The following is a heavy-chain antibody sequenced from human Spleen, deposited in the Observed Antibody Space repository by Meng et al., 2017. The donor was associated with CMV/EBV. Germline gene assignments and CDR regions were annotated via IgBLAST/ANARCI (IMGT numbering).Heavy chain of an antibody. Sequence: GSLRLSCAVHGGPFSGDYWSWIRQTPGKGLEWIGEINDSGSSNYNPSLKSRVTISADTSKNQFSLRLTSVTAADTGVYYCARERGQMVIVLEDTWFDPWGQGTLVTVSS. V-gene: IGHV4-34*01. J-gene: IGHJ5*02. CDR1: GGPFSGDY. CDR2: INDSGSS. D-gene: IGHD3-22*01. CDR3: ARERGQMVIVLEDTWFDP.